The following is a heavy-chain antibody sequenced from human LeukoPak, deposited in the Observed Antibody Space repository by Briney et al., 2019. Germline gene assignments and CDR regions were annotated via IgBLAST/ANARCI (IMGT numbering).Heavy chain of an antibody. CDR2: IYHSGST. V-gene: IGHV4-38-2*02. D-gene: IGHD3-22*01. J-gene: IGHJ6*03. CDR3: ARDPFYDSSAGYYYYYMDV. CDR1: GYSISSGYY. Sequence: PSETLSLTCIVSGYSISSGYYWGWIRQPPGKGLERIGSIYHSGSTYYNPSLKGRVTISVDTSKNQFSLKLISVTAADTAVYYCARDPFYDSSAGYYYYYMDVWGKGTTVTVSS.